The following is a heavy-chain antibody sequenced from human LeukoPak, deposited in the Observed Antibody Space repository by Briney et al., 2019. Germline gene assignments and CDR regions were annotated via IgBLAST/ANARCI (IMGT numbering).Heavy chain of an antibody. J-gene: IGHJ3*02. Sequence: PGGSLRLSCAASGFTVSSNYMSWVRQAPGKGPEWVSVIYSGGSTYYADSVKGRFTISRDNSKNTLYLQMNSLRAEDTAVYYCARDQSPQSAFDIWGQGTMVTVSS. V-gene: IGHV3-66*02. CDR2: IYSGGST. CDR1: GFTVSSNY. CDR3: ARDQSPQSAFDI.